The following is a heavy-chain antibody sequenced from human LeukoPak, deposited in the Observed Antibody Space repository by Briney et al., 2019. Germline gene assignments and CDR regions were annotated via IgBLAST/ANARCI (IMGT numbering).Heavy chain of an antibody. J-gene: IGHJ4*02. Sequence: GGSLRLSCVASGFPFSSYWMTWVRQAPGKGLECVANIKQDGSKKSYVDSVKGRFTISRDNAKNSLYLQMNSLRAEDTAIYYCTRVGYIDEGIDYWGQGTLVTVSS. CDR1: GFPFSSYW. CDR3: TRVGYIDEGIDY. CDR2: IKQDGSKK. D-gene: IGHD5-24*01. V-gene: IGHV3-7*04.